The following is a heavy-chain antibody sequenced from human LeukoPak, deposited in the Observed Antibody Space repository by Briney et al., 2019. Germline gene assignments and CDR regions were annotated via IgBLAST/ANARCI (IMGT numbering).Heavy chain of an antibody. CDR1: GGSISSYY. CDR3: AREPVVPAAIPYYYYGMDV. Sequence: SETLSLTCTVSGGSISSYYWSWIRQPAGKGLEWIGRIYTSGSTNYNPSLKSRVTMSVDTSKNQFSLMLSSVTAADTAVYYCAREPVVPAAIPYYYYGMDVWGQGTTVTVSS. J-gene: IGHJ6*02. CDR2: IYTSGST. V-gene: IGHV4-4*07. D-gene: IGHD2-2*01.